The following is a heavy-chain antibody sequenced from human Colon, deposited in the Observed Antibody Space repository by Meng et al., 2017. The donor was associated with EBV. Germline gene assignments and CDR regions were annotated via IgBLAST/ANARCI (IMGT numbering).Heavy chain of an antibody. V-gene: IGHV4-30-2*01. CDR3: ARGPYCGGDCYWFDP. CDR1: GDSISSGDYS. J-gene: IGHJ5*02. CDR2: IYHGGTT. D-gene: IGHD2-21*02. Sequence: QLRLQESDSGLGLPAPSLSLPRAASGDSISSGDYSWSWIRQPPGQGLEWIGYIYHGGTTYNTSLKSRVTISVDNSKNQFSLRLTSVTAADTAVYYCARGPYCGGDCYWFDPWGQGTLVTVSS.